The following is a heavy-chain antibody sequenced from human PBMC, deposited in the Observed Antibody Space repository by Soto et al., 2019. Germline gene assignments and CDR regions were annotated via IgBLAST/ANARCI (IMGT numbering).Heavy chain of an antibody. CDR1: GGSISSSSYY. J-gene: IGHJ4*02. D-gene: IGHD3-22*01. CDR2: IYYSGST. CDR3: ARHAYYYDS. V-gene: IGHV4-39*01. Sequence: ETLSLTCTVSGGSISSSSYYWGWIRQPPGKGLEWIGSIYYSGSTYYNPSLKSRVTISVDTSKNQFSLKLSSVTAADTAVYYCARHAYYYDSWGQGTLVTVSS.